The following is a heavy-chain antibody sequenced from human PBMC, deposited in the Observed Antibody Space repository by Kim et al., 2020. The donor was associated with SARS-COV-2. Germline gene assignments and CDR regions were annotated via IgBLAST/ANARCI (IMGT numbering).Heavy chain of an antibody. D-gene: IGHD2-21*01. Sequence: GGSLRLSCAASGFKFSDYAMHWVRQAPDKGLEWLAFVSFDGGEKFFADSVKGRFSISRDNSNNILYLRMTGLTSEDTAFYYCVKPFRWVILPSPFDLWGRGTIVTVSS. CDR1: GFKFSDYA. V-gene: IGHV3-30-3*02. CDR3: VKPFRWVILPSPFDL. CDR2: VSFDGGEK. J-gene: IGHJ4*01.